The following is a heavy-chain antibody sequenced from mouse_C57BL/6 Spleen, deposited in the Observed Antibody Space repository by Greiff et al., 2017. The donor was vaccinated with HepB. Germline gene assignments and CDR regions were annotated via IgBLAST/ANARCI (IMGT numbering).Heavy chain of an antibody. J-gene: IGHJ1*03. D-gene: IGHD1-1*01. CDR2: IDPSDSYT. CDR1: GYTFTSYW. Sequence: VQLQQPGAELVRPGTSVKLSCKASGYTFTSYWMHWVKQRPGQGLEWIGVIDPSDSYTNYNQKFKGKATLTVDTSSSTAYMQLSSLTSEDSAVYYCARRRTYYGSTHWYFDVWGTGTTVTVSS. CDR3: ARRRTYYGSTHWYFDV. V-gene: IGHV1-59*01.